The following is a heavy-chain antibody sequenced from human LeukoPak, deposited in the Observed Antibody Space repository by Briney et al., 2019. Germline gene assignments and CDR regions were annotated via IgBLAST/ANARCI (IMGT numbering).Heavy chain of an antibody. CDR2: ISYDGSNK. V-gene: IGHV3-30-3*01. Sequence: GSLRLSCAASGFTFSSYAMHWVRQAPGKGLEWVAVISYDGSNKYYADSVKGRFTISRDNSKNTLYLQMNSLRAEDTAVYYCARGEYCTNGVCQDYRFDYWGQGTLVTVSS. D-gene: IGHD2-8*01. CDR3: ARGEYCTNGVCQDYRFDY. J-gene: IGHJ4*02. CDR1: GFTFSSYA.